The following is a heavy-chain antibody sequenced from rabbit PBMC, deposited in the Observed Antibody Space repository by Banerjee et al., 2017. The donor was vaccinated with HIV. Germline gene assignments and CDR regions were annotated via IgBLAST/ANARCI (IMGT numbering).Heavy chain of an antibody. J-gene: IGHJ3*01. V-gene: IGHV1S47*01. CDR2: IYAGSGNT. D-gene: IGHD4-2*01. Sequence: QEQLVESGGGLVQPEGSLTLTCKASGFDFSSNAMCWVRQAPGKGLEWIGYIYAGSGNTWYANWVNGRFTISKTSSTTVTLQLNSLTAADTATYFCARGDAGSSWGLDLWGPGTLVTVS. CDR3: ARGDAGSSWGLDL. CDR1: GFDFSSNA.